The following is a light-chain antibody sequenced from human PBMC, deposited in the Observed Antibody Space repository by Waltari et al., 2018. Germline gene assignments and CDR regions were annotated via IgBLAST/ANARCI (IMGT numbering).Light chain of an antibody. Sequence: IVMTQSPDSLAVSLGERATINCKSSQTVLYTSNNKNYLAWYQQKAGQPPTLLMYWGSNRASGVPVRFSGSGSGTDFTLTISSLQAEDVAVYYCQQYYATPPWTFGQGTKVEIK. J-gene: IGKJ1*01. CDR1: QTVLYTSNNKNY. CDR3: QQYYATPPWT. V-gene: IGKV4-1*01. CDR2: WGS.